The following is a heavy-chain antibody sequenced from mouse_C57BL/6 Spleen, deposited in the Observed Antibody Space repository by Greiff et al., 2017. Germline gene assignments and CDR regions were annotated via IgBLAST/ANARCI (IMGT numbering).Heavy chain of an antibody. CDR3: ARDSSGYAMDY. CDR2: IYPGSGST. D-gene: IGHD3-2*02. Sequence: QVQLQQPGAELVKPGASVKMSCKASGYTFTSYWITWVKQGPGQGLEWIGDIYPGSGSTNYNEKFKSKATLTVDTSSSPAYMQLSSLTSEDSAVYYCARDSSGYAMDYWGQGTSVTVSS. CDR1: GYTFTSYW. J-gene: IGHJ4*01. V-gene: IGHV1-55*01.